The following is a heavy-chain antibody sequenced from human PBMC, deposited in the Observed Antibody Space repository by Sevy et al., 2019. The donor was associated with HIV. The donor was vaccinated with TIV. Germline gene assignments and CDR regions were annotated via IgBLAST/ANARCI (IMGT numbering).Heavy chain of an antibody. J-gene: IGHJ4*02. CDR3: ARVPNSSGWYGSFGY. V-gene: IGHV1-8*01. Sequence: ASLKVSCKASGYTFTSYDINWVRQATGQGLEWMGWMNPNSGNTGYAQKFQGRVTMTRNTSISTAYMELSSLRSEDTAVYYCARVPNSSGWYGSFGYWGQGTLVTVSS. CDR2: MNPNSGNT. CDR1: GYTFTSYD. D-gene: IGHD6-19*01.